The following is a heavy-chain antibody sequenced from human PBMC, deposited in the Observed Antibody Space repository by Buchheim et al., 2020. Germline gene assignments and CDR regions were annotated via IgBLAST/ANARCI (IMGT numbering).Heavy chain of an antibody. CDR3: AREFPNYYDSSGYSYYFDY. D-gene: IGHD3-22*01. CDR2: INPNSGGT. Sequence: QVQLVQSGAEVKKPGASVKVSCKASGYTFTGYYMHWVRQAPGQGLEWMGWINPNSGGTNYAQKFQGWVTMTRDTYISTADMELSMLRSDDTAVYYCAREFPNYYDSSGYSYYFDYWGQGTL. J-gene: IGHJ4*02. CDR1: GYTFTGYY. V-gene: IGHV1-2*04.